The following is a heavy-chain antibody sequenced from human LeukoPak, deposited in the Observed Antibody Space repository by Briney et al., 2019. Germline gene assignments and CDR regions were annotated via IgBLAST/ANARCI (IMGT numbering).Heavy chain of an antibody. D-gene: IGHD2-2*02. CDR1: GFTFTSYD. CDR3: VRDGEGAAISVNYWFDP. J-gene: IGHJ5*02. Sequence: ASVKVSCKASGFTFTSYDINWVRQASGQGLEWMGWMNPNNGNTGYAQKFQGRVTMTRDTSISTAYMELRGLRSGDTAVYYCVRDGEGAAISVNYWFDPWGQGTLVTVSS. V-gene: IGHV1-8*01. CDR2: MNPNNGNT.